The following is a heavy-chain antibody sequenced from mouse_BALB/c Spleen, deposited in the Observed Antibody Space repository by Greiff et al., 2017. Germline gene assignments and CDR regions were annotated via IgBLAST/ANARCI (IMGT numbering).Heavy chain of an antibody. CDR2: ISNGGGST. Sequence: EVHLVESGGGLVQPGGSLKLSCAASGFTSSSYTMSWVRQTPEKRLEWVAYISNGGGSTYYPDTVKGRFTISRDNAKNTLYLQMSSLKSEDTAMYYCASSYYYGSSCFDYWGQGTTLTVSS. D-gene: IGHD1-1*01. CDR3: ASSYYYGSSCFDY. CDR1: GFTSSSYT. V-gene: IGHV5-12-2*01. J-gene: IGHJ2*01.